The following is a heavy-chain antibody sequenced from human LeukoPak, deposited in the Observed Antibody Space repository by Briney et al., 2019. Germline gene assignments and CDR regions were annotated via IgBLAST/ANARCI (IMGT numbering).Heavy chain of an antibody. D-gene: IGHD2-2*01. Sequence: SQTLSLTCTVSGGSISSGGYYWSWIRQHPGKGLEWIGYIYYSGSTYYNPSLKSRVTISVDTSKNQFSLKLSSVTAADTAVYYCARVPYFVVVPAGPDHWGQGTLVTVSS. J-gene: IGHJ4*02. CDR3: ARVPYFVVVPAGPDH. CDR2: IYYSGST. CDR1: GGSISSGGYY. V-gene: IGHV4-31*03.